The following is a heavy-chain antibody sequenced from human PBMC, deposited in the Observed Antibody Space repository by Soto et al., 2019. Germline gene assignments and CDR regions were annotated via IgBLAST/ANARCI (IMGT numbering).Heavy chain of an antibody. CDR2: IRSKAYGGTT. J-gene: IGHJ6*02. D-gene: IGHD2-15*01. Sequence: GGSLRLSCTASGFTFGDYAMSWVRQAPGKGLEWVGFIRSKAYGGTTEYAASVKGRFTISRDDSKSIAYLQMNSLKTEDTAVYYCTRDGLQDIVVVVAADPHYYYYGMDVWGQGTTVTVSS. CDR3: TRDGLQDIVVVVAADPHYYYYGMDV. CDR1: GFTFGDYA. V-gene: IGHV3-49*04.